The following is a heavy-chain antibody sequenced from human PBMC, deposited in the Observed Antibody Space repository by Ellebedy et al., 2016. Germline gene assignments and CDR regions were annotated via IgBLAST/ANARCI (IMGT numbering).Heavy chain of an antibody. CDR1: GFTFSSYV. CDR2: LSRSGDTT. J-gene: IGHJ4*02. V-gene: IGHV3-23*01. CDR3: AKDRDDDGDYVFDS. Sequence: GESLKISXRASGFTFSSYVMSWVRQAPGKGLKWVSGLSRSGDTTYYADSVKSRFTISRDNPKNTLYLQMNSLRVEDTAVYYCAKDRDDDGDYVFDSWGQGTLVTVSS. D-gene: IGHD4-17*01.